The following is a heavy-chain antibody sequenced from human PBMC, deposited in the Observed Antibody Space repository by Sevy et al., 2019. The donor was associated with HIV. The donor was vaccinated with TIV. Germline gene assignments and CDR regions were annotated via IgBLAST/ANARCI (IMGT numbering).Heavy chain of an antibody. D-gene: IGHD6-13*01. CDR2: IRSKANSYAT. V-gene: IGHV3-73*01. CDR1: GFIFSGSA. J-gene: IGHJ4*02. Sequence: GGSLRLSCAASGFIFSGSAMHWVRQASGKGLEWVGRIRSKANSYATAYAASVKGRFTISGEDSKNTALLQMNSLTTEDTAVYYCTALERSRNSDYWGQGTLVTVSS. CDR3: TALERSRNSDY.